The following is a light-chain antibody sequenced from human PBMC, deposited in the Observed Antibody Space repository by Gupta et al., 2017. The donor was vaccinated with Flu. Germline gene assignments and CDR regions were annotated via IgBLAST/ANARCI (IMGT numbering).Light chain of an antibody. Sequence: EIVLTQSPATLSLSPGERATLSCRASQSVSNYLAWYQQKPGQAPRLLIYDASNRATGITARFSGSGDGTDFTLTISSREPEDFAVYYCQQRSNGPPEITFGQGTRLEIK. CDR2: DAS. J-gene: IGKJ5*01. CDR3: QQRSNGPPEIT. V-gene: IGKV3-11*01. CDR1: QSVSNY.